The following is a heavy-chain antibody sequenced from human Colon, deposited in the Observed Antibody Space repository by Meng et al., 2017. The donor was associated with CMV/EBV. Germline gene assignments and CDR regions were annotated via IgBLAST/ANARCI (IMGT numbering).Heavy chain of an antibody. Sequence: GESLKISCAFSGISFNSYAMSWVRQAPGQGLEWVAVISSTGDETYYADSVKGRFIVSRDNAKNTLFLQINCLGAEDTAVYYCAKNLFVPPAIMSVFAPTDYWGQGRLVTVSS. V-gene: IGHV3-23*01. D-gene: IGHD2-2*02. J-gene: IGHJ4*02. CDR3: AKNLFVPPAIMSVFAPTDY. CDR2: ISSTGDET. CDR1: GISFNSYA.